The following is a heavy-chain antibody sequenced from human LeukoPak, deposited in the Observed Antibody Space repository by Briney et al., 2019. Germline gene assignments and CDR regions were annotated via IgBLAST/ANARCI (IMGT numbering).Heavy chain of an antibody. CDR2: ISSSTSAM. CDR1: GFTFGTYS. V-gene: IGHV3-48*01. Sequence: PGGSLRLSCAASGFTFGTYSMNWVRQAPGKGLEWVAYISSSTSAMYYADSVKGRFTISRDNAKNSVYLQMNSLRAEDTAVYYCARDMGLTKIDYWGQGTLVTVSS. CDR3: ARDMGLTKIDY. D-gene: IGHD4/OR15-4a*01. J-gene: IGHJ4*02.